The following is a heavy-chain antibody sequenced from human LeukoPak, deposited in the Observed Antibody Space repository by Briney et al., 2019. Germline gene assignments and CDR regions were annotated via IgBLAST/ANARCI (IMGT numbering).Heavy chain of an antibody. CDR2: INHSGST. D-gene: IGHD3-10*01. V-gene: IGHV4-34*01. J-gene: IGHJ5*02. CDR3: ARNRYYYGSGSYYRWFDP. CDR1: GGSFSGYY. Sequence: SETLSLTCAVYGGSFSGYYWSWIRQPPRKGLEWIGEINHSGSTNYNPSLKSRVTISVDTSKNQFSLKLSSVTAADTAVYYCARNRYYYGSGSYYRWFDPWGQGTLVTVSS.